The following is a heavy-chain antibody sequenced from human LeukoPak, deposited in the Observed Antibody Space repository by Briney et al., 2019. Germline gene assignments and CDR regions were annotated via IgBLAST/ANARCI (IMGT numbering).Heavy chain of an antibody. J-gene: IGHJ4*02. CDR2: INHSGNT. D-gene: IGHD2-2*02. Sequence: SETLSLTCAVYGGSFSGDSWTWIRQPPGKGLEGIGEINHSGNTNYNPSLKSRVTISIHTSKNQFSLKLSSVIAADTAVYYCARHFRRYPYYFDYWGQGTLVTVSS. CDR1: GGSFSGDS. CDR3: ARHFRRYPYYFDY. V-gene: IGHV4-34*01.